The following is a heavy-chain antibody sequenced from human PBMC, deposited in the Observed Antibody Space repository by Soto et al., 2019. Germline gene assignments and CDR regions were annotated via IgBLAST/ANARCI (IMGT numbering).Heavy chain of an antibody. CDR1: GEGFESCY. J-gene: IGHJ4*02. V-gene: IGHV1-8*01. Sequence: SVEVSSKESGEGFESCYINWVRQDNGQGLEWMGWMNPNSGNTGYAQKFQGRVTMTRNTSISTAYMELSSLRSEDTAVYYCARGRGACSGGSCYVDYWGQTTLVTVSS. CDR3: ARGRGACSGGSCYVDY. CDR2: MNPNSGNT. D-gene: IGHD2-15*01.